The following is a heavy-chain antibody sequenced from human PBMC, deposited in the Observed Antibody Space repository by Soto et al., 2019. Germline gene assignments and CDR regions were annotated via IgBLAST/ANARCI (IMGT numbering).Heavy chain of an antibody. CDR2: ISRTSNYI. CDR1: GFSFSSYS. CDR3: AKSLDGNLDWFVP. D-gene: IGHD3-10*01. Sequence: EVQLVESGGGRVTPGGSLRLSCVGSGFSFSSYSMNWVRQAPGKGLEWVSSISRTSNYIYYPDSLRGRFTVSRDNAKNSLYLQMDSLRVEDTGVYYCAKSLDGNLDWFVPWGQGTVVTVSS. J-gene: IGHJ5*02. V-gene: IGHV3-21*06.